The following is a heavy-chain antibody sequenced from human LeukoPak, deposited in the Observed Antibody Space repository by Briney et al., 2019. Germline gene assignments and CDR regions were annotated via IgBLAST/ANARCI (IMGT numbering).Heavy chain of an antibody. V-gene: IGHV4-59*08. D-gene: IGHD3-10*01. CDR1: GGSISSYY. CDR3: ARQVWDYYGSGSYRRAFYYYGMDV. Sequence: SETLSLTCTVSGGSISSYYWSWIRQPPGKGLEWIGYIYYSGSTNYNPPLKSRVTISVDTSKNQFSLKLSSVTAADTAVYYCARQVWDYYGSGSYRRAFYYYGMDVWGQGTTVTVSS. J-gene: IGHJ6*02. CDR2: IYYSGST.